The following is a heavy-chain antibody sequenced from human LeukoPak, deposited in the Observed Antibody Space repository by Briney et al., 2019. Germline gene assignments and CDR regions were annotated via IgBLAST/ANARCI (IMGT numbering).Heavy chain of an antibody. D-gene: IGHD3-10*01. CDR1: GNSFGNYY. CDR3: ARDPVYYGSGSYYGAFDI. CDR2: IYTSGST. V-gene: IGHV4-4*07. Sequence: SETLSLTCTVSGNSFGNYYWSWIRQPAGKGLEWIVRIYTSGSTNYNPSLKSRVTISVDTSKNQFSLKLSSVTAADTAAYYCARDPVYYGSGSYYGAFDIWGQGTMVTVSS. J-gene: IGHJ3*02.